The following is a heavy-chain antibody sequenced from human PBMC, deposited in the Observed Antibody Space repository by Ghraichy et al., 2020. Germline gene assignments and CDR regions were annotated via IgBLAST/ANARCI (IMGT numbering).Heavy chain of an antibody. CDR3: ARDWDHIVEVAFDL. CDR1: GFTFSSYS. J-gene: IGHJ2*01. Sequence: LSLTCAASGFTFSSYSMNWVRQAPGKGLEWVSYISSSSSTIYYADSVKGRFTISRDNAKNSLYLQMNSLRDEDTAVYYCARDWDHIVEVAFDLWGRGTLVTVSS. D-gene: IGHD2-21*01. CDR2: ISSSSSTI. V-gene: IGHV3-48*02.